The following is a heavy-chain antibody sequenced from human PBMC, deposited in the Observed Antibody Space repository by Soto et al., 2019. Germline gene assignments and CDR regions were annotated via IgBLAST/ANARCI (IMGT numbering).Heavy chain of an antibody. CDR1: GGSITSGGYY. CDR3: ARGGSTWYGDNWLDP. CDR2: TYYTGIT. Sequence: SETLSLTCKVSGGSITSGGYYWSWIRQHPVKGLEWIGYTYYTGITYYNPSLKGRVTISLDTYGVHFSLSLTSVTAADTAIYYCARGGSTWYGDNWLDPWGQGTLVTVSS. J-gene: IGHJ5*02. V-gene: IGHV4-31*03. D-gene: IGHD6-13*01.